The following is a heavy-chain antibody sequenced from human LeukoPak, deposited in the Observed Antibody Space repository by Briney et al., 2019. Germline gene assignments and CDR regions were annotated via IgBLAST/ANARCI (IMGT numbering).Heavy chain of an antibody. CDR3: TTAAGYNYGQY. D-gene: IGHD5-18*01. Sequence: GGSLRLSCAASGLTVSSNYMNWVRQAPGKGLEWVSALYIGGNTYYADSVRGRFTISRDNSKNILYLQMNSLRAEDTAIYYCTTAAGYNYGQYWGQGTLVTVSS. CDR2: LYIGGNT. CDR1: GLTVSSNY. J-gene: IGHJ4*02. V-gene: IGHV3-53*01.